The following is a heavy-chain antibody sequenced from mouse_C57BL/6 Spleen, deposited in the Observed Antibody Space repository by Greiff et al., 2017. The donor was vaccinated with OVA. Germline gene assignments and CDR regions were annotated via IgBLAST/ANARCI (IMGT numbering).Heavy chain of an antibody. CDR1: GFTFSSYA. V-gene: IGHV5-9-1*02. CDR2: ISSGGDYI. J-gene: IGHJ1*03. D-gene: IGHD1-1*01. CDR3: TREGGVNYYGSSYWYFDV. Sequence: EVHLVESGEGLVKPGGSLKLSCAASGFTFSSYAMSWVRQTPEKRLEWVAYISSGGDYIYYADTVKGRFTISRDNARNTLYLQMSSLKSEDTAMYYCTREGGVNYYGSSYWYFDVWGTGTTVTVSS.